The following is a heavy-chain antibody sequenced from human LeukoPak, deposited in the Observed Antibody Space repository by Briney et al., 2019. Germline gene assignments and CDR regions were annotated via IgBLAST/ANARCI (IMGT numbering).Heavy chain of an antibody. J-gene: IGHJ4*02. Sequence: SETLSLTCTVSGGSISSHYWSWIRQPPGKGLEWIGYIYYSGSTNYNPSLKSRVTISVDTSKNQFSLKLSSVTAADTAVYYCARAYSSSTSCYTHFDYWGQGSLVTVSS. V-gene: IGHV4-59*11. CDR3: ARAYSSSTSCYTHFDY. CDR1: GGSISSHY. CDR2: IYYSGST. D-gene: IGHD2-2*02.